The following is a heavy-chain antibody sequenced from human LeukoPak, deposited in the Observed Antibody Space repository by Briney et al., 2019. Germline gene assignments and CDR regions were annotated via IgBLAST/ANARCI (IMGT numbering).Heavy chain of an antibody. J-gene: IGHJ6*02. Sequence: GGSLRLSCAASGVTFSSYAMSWGRQAPGKGLEWVSASSGSGARTYYADSVKGRFTISRDNSKNPLYLQMNSLRAEDTAVYYCANDGTYDISDYYYYGMDVWGQGTTVTVSS. CDR3: ANDGTYDISDYYYYGMDV. D-gene: IGHD3-9*01. CDR1: GVTFSSYA. CDR2: SSGSGART. V-gene: IGHV3-23*01.